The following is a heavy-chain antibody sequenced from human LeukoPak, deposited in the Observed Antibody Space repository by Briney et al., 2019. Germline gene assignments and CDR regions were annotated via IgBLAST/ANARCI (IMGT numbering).Heavy chain of an antibody. CDR2: IYYSGST. J-gene: IGHJ6*03. CDR3: ARGAFRTVVVGTRYYYYMDV. D-gene: IGHD3-22*01. CDR1: GGSITSTTYY. Sequence: PSETLSLTCTVSGGSITSTTYYWGWIRQPPGKGLEWVGTIYYSGSTNYNPSLKSRITISLDTSRNQFSLKLKSVTAADTAVYYCARGAFRTVVVGTRYYYYMDVWGKGTTVTVSS. V-gene: IGHV4-39*07.